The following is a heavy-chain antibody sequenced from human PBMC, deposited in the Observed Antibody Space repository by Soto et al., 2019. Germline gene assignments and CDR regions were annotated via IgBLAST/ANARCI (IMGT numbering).Heavy chain of an antibody. V-gene: IGHV4-31*01. CDR2: ISYSGST. Sequence: QVQLQESGPGLVQPSQTLSLTCTVSGGAISSGGYYWSWIRQHTGAGLEGIGHISYSGSTYYHTSLQSPVTIAVATSRNWSSLIVTSVTAADTAVYYCARGVRHWGQGTLVTVSS. J-gene: IGHJ4*01. CDR1: GGAISSGGYY. CDR3: ARGVRH.